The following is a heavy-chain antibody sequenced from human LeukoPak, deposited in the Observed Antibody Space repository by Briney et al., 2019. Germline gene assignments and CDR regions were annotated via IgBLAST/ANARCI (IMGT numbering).Heavy chain of an antibody. J-gene: IGHJ4*02. Sequence: PSETLSLTCTVSGGSISSFYWSWIRQPPGKGLEWIGYIYYSGSANYNPSLKSRVTISVDTSKNQFSLKLSSVTAADTAVYYCASSSGYYHFDYWGQGTLVTVSS. CDR1: GGSISSFY. CDR2: IYYSGSA. D-gene: IGHD3-22*01. CDR3: ASSSGYYHFDY. V-gene: IGHV4-59*01.